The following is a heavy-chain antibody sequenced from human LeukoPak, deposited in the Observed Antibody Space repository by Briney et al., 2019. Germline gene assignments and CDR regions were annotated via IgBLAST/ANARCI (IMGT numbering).Heavy chain of an antibody. CDR1: GDSINSYH. D-gene: IGHD6-13*01. Sequence: SETLSLTCTISGDSINSYHWSWLRQPPGSKLEWIGYFYYSGVTNYNPSLKSRVTISVDTSKNQFSLKLSSVTAADTAVYYCARDQGLAAAGTFYFDYWGQGTLVTVSS. CDR3: ARDQGLAAAGTFYFDY. CDR2: FYYSGVT. J-gene: IGHJ4*02. V-gene: IGHV4-59*12.